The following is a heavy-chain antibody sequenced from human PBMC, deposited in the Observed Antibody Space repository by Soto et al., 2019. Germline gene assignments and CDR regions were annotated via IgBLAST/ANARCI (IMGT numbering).Heavy chain of an antibody. V-gene: IGHV4-39*07. D-gene: IGHD2-15*01. CDR2: IYFSGST. CDR3: ARCRRPRQASFDY. Sequence: PSETLSLTCTVSGGSISSSIYYWGWIRQPPGKGLEWIGSIYFSGSTYYNPSLKSRVTISVDTSKNQFSLKLSSVTAADTAVYYCARCRRPRQASFDYWGQGTLVTASS. J-gene: IGHJ4*02. CDR1: GGSISSSIYY.